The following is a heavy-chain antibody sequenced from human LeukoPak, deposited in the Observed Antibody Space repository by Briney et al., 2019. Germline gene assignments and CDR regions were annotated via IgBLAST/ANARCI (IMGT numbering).Heavy chain of an antibody. J-gene: IGHJ5*02. CDR1: GYTFTSYG. CDR2: ISAYNGNT. V-gene: IGHV1-18*04. D-gene: IGHD3-10*01. CDR3: ARHRNMVQGVNNWFDP. Sequence: ASVKVSCKASGYTFTSYGISWVRQAPGQGLEWMGWISAYNGNTNYAQKLQGRVTMTTDTSTSTAYMELRSLRSDDTAVYYCARHRNMVQGVNNWFDPWGQGTLVTVSS.